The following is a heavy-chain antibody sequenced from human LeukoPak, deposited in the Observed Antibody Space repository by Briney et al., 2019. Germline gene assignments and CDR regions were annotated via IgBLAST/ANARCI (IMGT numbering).Heavy chain of an antibody. CDR3: ARRRDFIDY. Sequence: TGGSLRLSCAASGFTLSDYYMSWIRQAPGKGLEWVSYSSSSGSTIYYADSVKGRFAISRDNAKNSLYLQMNSLRAEDTAVYYCARRRDFIDYWGQGTLVTVSS. CDR2: SSSSGSTI. V-gene: IGHV3-11*01. J-gene: IGHJ4*02. CDR1: GFTLSDYY. D-gene: IGHD3/OR15-3a*01.